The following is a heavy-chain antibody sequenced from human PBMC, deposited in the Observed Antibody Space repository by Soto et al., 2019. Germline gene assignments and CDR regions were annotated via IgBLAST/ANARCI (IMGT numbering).Heavy chain of an antibody. CDR2: IKSKTDSGTT. CDR3: TTMYYYDSSGYVDYFDY. D-gene: IGHD3-22*01. V-gene: IGHV3-15*07. CDR1: GFTFSNAW. Sequence: EVQLVESGGGLVKPGGSLRLSCAASGFTFSNAWMNWVRQAPGKGLEWVGRIKSKTDSGTTDYAAPVKGRFTISRDDSKNTLYLQMNSLKTEDTAVYYCTTMYYYDSSGYVDYFDYWGQGTLVTVSS. J-gene: IGHJ4*02.